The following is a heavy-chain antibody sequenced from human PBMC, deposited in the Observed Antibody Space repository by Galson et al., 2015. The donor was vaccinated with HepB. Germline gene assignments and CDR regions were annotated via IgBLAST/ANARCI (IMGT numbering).Heavy chain of an antibody. CDR1: GFTFTSYG. D-gene: IGHD4-17*01. V-gene: IGHV3-30*18. CDR3: AKDYGDYPVGYCDL. J-gene: IGHJ2*01. Sequence: SLRLSCAASGFTFTSYGMHWVRQAPGKGLEWVAVISYDGRNEYYADSVKGRFTISRDNSKNTLSLQMNSLRAEDTAVYYCAKDYGDYPVGYCDLWGRGTLVTVSS. CDR2: ISYDGRNE.